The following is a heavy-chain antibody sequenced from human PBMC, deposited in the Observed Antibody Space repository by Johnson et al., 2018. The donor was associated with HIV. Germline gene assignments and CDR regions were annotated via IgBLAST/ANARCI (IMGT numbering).Heavy chain of an antibody. J-gene: IGHJ3*02. CDR2: ISYDGSNK. D-gene: IGHD3-10*01. V-gene: IGHV3-30*18. Sequence: QVQLVESGGGVVQPGRSLRLSCAASGFTFSSYGMHWVRQAPGKGLEWVAVISYDGSNKYYTDSVKGRFTISRDNSKNTLYVQMNSLRAEDTAVYYGAKSTQANILRESGPYGAFDIWGQGTMVTVSS. CDR1: GFTFSSYG. CDR3: AKSTQANILRESGPYGAFDI.